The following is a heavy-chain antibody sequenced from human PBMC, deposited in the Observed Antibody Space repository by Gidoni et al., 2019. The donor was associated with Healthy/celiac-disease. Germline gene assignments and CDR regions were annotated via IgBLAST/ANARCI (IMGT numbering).Heavy chain of an antibody. CDR1: VGTFSSYA. Sequence: VQLVQSGAEVKKPGSSVKVSCKASVGTFSSYAISWLRQAPGQGLEWMGGIIPIFGTANYAKKYQGRVTITADESTSTAYMELSSLRSEDTAVYYCARDGSIAAAHMRARDYWYFDLWGRGTLVTVSS. D-gene: IGHD6-13*01. CDR3: ARDGSIAAAHMRARDYWYFDL. CDR2: IIPIFGTA. V-gene: IGHV1-69*01. J-gene: IGHJ2*01.